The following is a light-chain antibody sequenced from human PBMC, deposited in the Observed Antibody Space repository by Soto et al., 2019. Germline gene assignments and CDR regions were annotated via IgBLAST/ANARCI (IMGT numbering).Light chain of an antibody. CDR1: QSINTA. CDR3: QQHGRFLT. Sequence: DIQMTQSPSTLSASVGDRVTITCRASQSINTASAWYQQKPGKAPNLLIYRASNLESGVRSRFSGSGSGTEFTLTIGSLQPDDFRPYYCQQHGRFLTFGQGTKLEIK. V-gene: IGKV1-5*03. CDR2: RAS. J-gene: IGKJ2*01.